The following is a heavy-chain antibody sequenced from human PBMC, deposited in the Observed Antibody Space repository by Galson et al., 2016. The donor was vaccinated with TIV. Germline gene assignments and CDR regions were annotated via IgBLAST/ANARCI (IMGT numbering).Heavy chain of an antibody. J-gene: IGHJ6*02. V-gene: IGHV4-38-2*02. CDR3: MREGSTVTMHHYFGMDV. D-gene: IGHD4-17*01. Sequence: ETLSLTCTVSGYSIKSGYFWGWIRQPPGKGLQWLGSIYESGTTYSPPSLKSRLTMSVDTSKNQFSLKLSSVTAADTAVYYCMREGSTVTMHHYFGMDVWGQGTSVTVSS. CDR1: GYSIKSGYF. CDR2: IYESGTT.